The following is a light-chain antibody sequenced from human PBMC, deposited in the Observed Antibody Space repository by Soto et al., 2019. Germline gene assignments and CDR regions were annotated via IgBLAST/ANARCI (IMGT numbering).Light chain of an antibody. CDR3: TSYAGSDNLV. Sequence: QSALTQPPSASGSPGQSVTISCTGTSSDVGAYNYVSWRQQYPGTAPKLIIYEVNKRPSGVPDRFSGSKSGNTASLTVSGLQAEDEADYYCTSYAGSDNLVFGGGTKLTVL. CDR1: SSDVGAYNY. CDR2: EVN. V-gene: IGLV2-8*01. J-gene: IGLJ2*01.